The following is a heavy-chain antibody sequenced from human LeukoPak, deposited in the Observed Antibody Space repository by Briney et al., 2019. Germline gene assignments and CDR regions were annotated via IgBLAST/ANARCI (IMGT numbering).Heavy chain of an antibody. Sequence: HGESLEISCKGSGYSFTSYWIGWVRQMPGKGLEWMGIIYPGDSDTRYSPSFQGQVTISADKSINTAYLQWSSLQASDTAMYYCAGPCSTTNCLGFWGQGTLVTVSS. CDR3: AGPCSTTNCLGF. CDR2: IYPGDSDT. V-gene: IGHV5-51*01. J-gene: IGHJ4*02. D-gene: IGHD2-2*01. CDR1: GYSFTSYW.